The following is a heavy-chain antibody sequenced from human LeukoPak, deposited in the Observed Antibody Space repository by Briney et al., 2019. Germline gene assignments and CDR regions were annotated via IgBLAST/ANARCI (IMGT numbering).Heavy chain of an antibody. D-gene: IGHD4-17*01. J-gene: IGHJ5*02. CDR3: ARLVDYTVTT. Sequence: SETLSLTCTVSGGSISSGGYYWSWIRQHPGKGLEWIGYIYYSGSTYYNPSLKSRVTISVDTSKNQFSLKLSSVTAADTAVYYCARLVDYTVTTWGQGPLVTVSS. CDR2: IYYSGST. V-gene: IGHV4-31*03. CDR1: GGSISSGGYY.